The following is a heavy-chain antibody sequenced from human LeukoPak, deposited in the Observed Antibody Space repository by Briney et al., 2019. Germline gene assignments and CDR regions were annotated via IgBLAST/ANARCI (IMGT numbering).Heavy chain of an antibody. CDR1: GGSISSYY. CDR2: VSYSGST. V-gene: IGHV4-59*01. J-gene: IGHJ4*02. CDR3: ARHLAGYSSSWYVRTGGPGFDY. Sequence: SETLSLTCAVSGGSISSYYWSWIRQPPGKGLEWVGYVSYSGSTNYNPSLKSRVTISVDTSKNQFSLKLNSVTAADTAVYYCARHLAGYSSSWYVRTGGPGFDYWGQGTLVTVSS. D-gene: IGHD6-13*01.